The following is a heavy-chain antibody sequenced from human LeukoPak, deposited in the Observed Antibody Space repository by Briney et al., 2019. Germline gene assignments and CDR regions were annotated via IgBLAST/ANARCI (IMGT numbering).Heavy chain of an antibody. D-gene: IGHD6-13*01. CDR1: GYRFTSYW. Sequence: GESLKISCKGSGYRFTSYWIGWVRQMPGKGLEWMGIIYPGDSDTRYSPSFQGQVTISADKSISTAYLQWSSLKASDTAMYYCARRASGTYYYYGMDVWGQGTTVTVSS. J-gene: IGHJ6*02. CDR3: ARRASGTYYYYGMDV. CDR2: IYPGDSDT. V-gene: IGHV5-51*01.